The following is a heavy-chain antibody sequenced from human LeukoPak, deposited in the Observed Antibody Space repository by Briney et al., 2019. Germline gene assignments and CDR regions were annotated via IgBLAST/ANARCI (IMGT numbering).Heavy chain of an antibody. CDR3: ARDYTLTLGPTTYFQH. D-gene: IGHD1-26*01. J-gene: IGHJ1*01. Sequence: GASVKVSCKASGYIFDIYAMSWVRQAPGQGLEFMGWIATNTGNPTYAQGFTGRFVFSLYTSVSTAYLQISSLKAEDTAVYYCARDYTLTLGPTTYFQHWGQGTLVTVSS. V-gene: IGHV7-4-1*02. CDR2: IATNTGNP. CDR1: GYIFDIYA.